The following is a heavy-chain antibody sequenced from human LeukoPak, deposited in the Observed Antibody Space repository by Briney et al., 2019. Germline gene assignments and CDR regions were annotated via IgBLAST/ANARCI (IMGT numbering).Heavy chain of an antibody. CDR3: ARVAVAGPTGWFDS. V-gene: IGHV3-11*01. Sequence: GSLRLSCAASGFTFSDHYMSWIRQAPGKGLEWVSYISSSGSTIYYADSVKGRFTISRDNAKNSLYLQMNSLRAEDTAVYYCARVAVAGPTGWFDSWGQGTLVTVSS. J-gene: IGHJ5*01. CDR1: GFTFSDHY. D-gene: IGHD6-19*01. CDR2: ISSSGSTI.